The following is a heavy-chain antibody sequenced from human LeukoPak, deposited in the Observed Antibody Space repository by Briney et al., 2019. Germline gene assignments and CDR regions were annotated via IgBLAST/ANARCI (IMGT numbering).Heavy chain of an antibody. Sequence: GASVKVSCKASGYTFTSYYMHWVRQAPGQGLEWMGIINPSGGSTSYAQKFQGRVTMTRDTSTSTVYMELSSLRSEDTAVYYCAGDELGIGHAFDIWGQGTMVTVSS. CDR1: GYTFTSYY. CDR3: AGDELGIGHAFDI. V-gene: IGHV1-46*01. J-gene: IGHJ3*02. CDR2: INPSGGST. D-gene: IGHD7-27*01.